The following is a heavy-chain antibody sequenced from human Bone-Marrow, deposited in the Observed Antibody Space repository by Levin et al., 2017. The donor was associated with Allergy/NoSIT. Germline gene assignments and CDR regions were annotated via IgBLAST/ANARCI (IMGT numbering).Heavy chain of an antibody. CDR1: GFTFSSYG. Sequence: GESLKISCAASGFTFSSYGMHWVRQAPGKGLEWVAVISYDGSNKYYADSVKGRFTISRDNSKNTLYLQMNSLRAEDTAVYYCAKDRGAARPGYYYYGMDVWGQGTTVTVSS. CDR3: AKDRGAARPGYYYYGMDV. D-gene: IGHD6-6*01. CDR2: ISYDGSNK. V-gene: IGHV3-30*18. J-gene: IGHJ6*02.